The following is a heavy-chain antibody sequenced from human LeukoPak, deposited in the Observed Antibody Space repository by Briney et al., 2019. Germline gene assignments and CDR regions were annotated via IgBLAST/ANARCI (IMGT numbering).Heavy chain of an antibody. J-gene: IGHJ6*03. CDR3: ASGSGSYRTPYYYMDV. CDR1: GFTVSSNY. Sequence: GGSLRLSCAASGFTVSSNYMSWVRQAPGKGLEWVSVIYSGGSTYYADSVKGRFTISRDNSKNTLYLQMNSLRAEDTAVYYCASGSGSYRTPYYYMDVWGKGTTVAVSS. V-gene: IGHV3-53*01. CDR2: IYSGGST. D-gene: IGHD3-10*01.